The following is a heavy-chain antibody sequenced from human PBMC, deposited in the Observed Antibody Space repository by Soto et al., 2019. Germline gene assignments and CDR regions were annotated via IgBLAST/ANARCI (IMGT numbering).Heavy chain of an antibody. V-gene: IGHV4-34*01. D-gene: IGHD6-6*01. CDR1: GGSFSGYY. CDR2: INHSGST. CDR3: ARGGSEQLVLYYYYGMDV. Sequence: SETLSLTCAVYGGSFSGYYWSWIRQPPGKGLEWIGEINHSGSTNYNPSLKSRVTISVDTSKNQFSLKLSSVTAADTAVYYCARGGSEQLVLYYYYGMDVWGQGTTVTVSS. J-gene: IGHJ6*02.